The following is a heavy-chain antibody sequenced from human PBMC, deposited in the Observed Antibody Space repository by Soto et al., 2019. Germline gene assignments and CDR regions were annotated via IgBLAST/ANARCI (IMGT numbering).Heavy chain of an antibody. CDR3: ARGPSRVVTRASFDS. CDR1: GGTFSSYA. D-gene: IGHD2-21*02. V-gene: IGHV1-69*01. J-gene: IGHJ4*02. Sequence: QVQLVQSGAEVKKPGSSVKVSCKASGGTFSSYAISWVRQAPGQGLEWMGGVIPIFGTANYAQKFQGRVTITPDESSTTVYMEVSSLISEDTGVYYWARGPSRVVTRASFDSCGQGTMVSGSS. CDR2: VIPIFGTA.